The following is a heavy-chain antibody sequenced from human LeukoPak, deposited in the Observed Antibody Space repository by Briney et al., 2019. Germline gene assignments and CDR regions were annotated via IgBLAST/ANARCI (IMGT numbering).Heavy chain of an antibody. CDR2: IRYDGSNK. V-gene: IGHV3-30*02. J-gene: IGHJ4*02. CDR3: AKSYCSSSSCFDFDY. D-gene: IGHD2-2*01. Sequence: GGSLRLSCAASGFTFSSYGMHWVRQAPGKGLEWVAFIRYDGSNKYYADSVKGRFTISRDDSKNTLYLQLNSLRAEDTAVYYCAKSYCSSSSCFDFDYWGQGTLVTVSS. CDR1: GFTFSSYG.